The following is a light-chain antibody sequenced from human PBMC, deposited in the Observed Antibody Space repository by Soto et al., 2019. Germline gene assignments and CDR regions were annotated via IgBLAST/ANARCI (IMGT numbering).Light chain of an antibody. Sequence: QSALTQPASVSGSPGQSITISCTGTSTDIGSYDLVSWYQQHPGEAPKLIIYQTIERPSGVSARFSGSKSGNTASLTVSGLLADDEALYFCCSYARRDKCVFGPGTKLTVL. J-gene: IGLJ1*01. CDR2: QTI. V-gene: IGLV2-23*01. CDR1: STDIGSYDL. CDR3: CSYARRDKCV.